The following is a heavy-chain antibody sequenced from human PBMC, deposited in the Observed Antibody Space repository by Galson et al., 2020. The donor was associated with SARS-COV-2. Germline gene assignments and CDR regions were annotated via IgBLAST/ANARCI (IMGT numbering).Heavy chain of an antibody. CDR1: GGSISSGGYY. Sequence: SETLSLTCTVSGGSISSGGYYWSWIRQHPGKGLEWIGYIYYSGSAYYNPSLRSRVTISVDTSKNQFSLKLSSVTVADTAVYYCARSVPGSYYYYGLDVWGQGTTVTVSS. CDR2: IYYSGSA. J-gene: IGHJ6*02. CDR3: ARSVPGSYYYYGLDV. V-gene: IGHV4-31*03.